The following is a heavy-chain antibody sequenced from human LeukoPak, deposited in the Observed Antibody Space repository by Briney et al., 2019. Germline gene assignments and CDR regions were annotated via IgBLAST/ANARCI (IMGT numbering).Heavy chain of an antibody. V-gene: IGHV4-38-2*02. Sequence: SETLSLTCTVSGYSISSGYYWGCIRQPPGKGLEWIGSIYHSGSTHYNPSLKSRVTISVDTSKNQFSLKLSSVTAADTAVYYCARARQWLASGGYYFDYWGQGTLVTVSS. CDR3: ARARQWLASGGYYFDY. J-gene: IGHJ4*02. CDR2: IYHSGST. D-gene: IGHD6-19*01. CDR1: GYSISSGYY.